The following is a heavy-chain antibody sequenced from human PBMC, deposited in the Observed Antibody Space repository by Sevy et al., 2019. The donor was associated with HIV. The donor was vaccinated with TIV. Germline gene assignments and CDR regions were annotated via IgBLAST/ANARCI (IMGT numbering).Heavy chain of an antibody. CDR1: GFTFSRYA. CDR2: ISGSGGSGDKT. D-gene: IGHD3-22*01. V-gene: IGHV3-23*01. CDR3: ARKYDSSSYFDY. Sequence: GGSLRLSCAASGFTFSRYAMNWVRQAPGKGLEWVSGISGSGGSGDKTNYADSVKGRFTSSRDDSKNSLYLQLNSLRAEDTAIYYCARKYDSSSYFDYWGQGTLVTVSS. J-gene: IGHJ4*02.